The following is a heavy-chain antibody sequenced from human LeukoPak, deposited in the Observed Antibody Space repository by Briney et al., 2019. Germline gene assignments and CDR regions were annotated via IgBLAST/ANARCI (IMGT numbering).Heavy chain of an antibody. CDR1: GFTVSSNY. D-gene: IGHD6-13*01. Sequence: GGSLRLSCAASGFTVSSNYMSWVRQAPGKGLEWVSVIYSGGSTYYADSVKGRFTISRDNSKNTLYLQMNSLRAEDTAVYYCAKDYEYNSNTWYFHWGRGTLVSVSS. CDR2: IYSGGST. J-gene: IGHJ4*02. V-gene: IGHV3-53*01. CDR3: AKDYEYNSNTWYFH.